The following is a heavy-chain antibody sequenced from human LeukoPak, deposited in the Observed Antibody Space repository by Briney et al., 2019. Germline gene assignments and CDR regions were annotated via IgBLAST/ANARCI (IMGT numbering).Heavy chain of an antibody. Sequence: SETLSLTCTVSGGSVSSGSYYWSWIRQPPGKGLEWIGYIYYSGGTNYNPSLKSRVSISIDTSKNQFSLKLSSVTAADTAVFYCARGGGYSYGYAFDIWGQGTMVTVS. CDR3: ARGGGYSYGYAFDI. V-gene: IGHV4-61*01. J-gene: IGHJ3*02. CDR1: GGSVSSGSYY. CDR2: IYYSGGT. D-gene: IGHD5-18*01.